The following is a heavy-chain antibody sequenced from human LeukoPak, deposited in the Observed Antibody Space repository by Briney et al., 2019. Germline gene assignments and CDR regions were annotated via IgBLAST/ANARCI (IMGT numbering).Heavy chain of an antibody. V-gene: IGHV4-34*01. J-gene: IGHJ5*02. CDR3: ARTKRRVGMATIWFDP. CDR1: GGSFSGYY. CDR2: INHSGST. D-gene: IGHD5-24*01. Sequence: PSETLPLTCAVYGGSFSGYYWSWIRQPPGKGLEWIGEINHSGSTNYNPSLKSRVTISVDTSKNQFSLKLSSVTAADTAVYYCARTKRRVGMATIWFDPWGQGTLVTVSS.